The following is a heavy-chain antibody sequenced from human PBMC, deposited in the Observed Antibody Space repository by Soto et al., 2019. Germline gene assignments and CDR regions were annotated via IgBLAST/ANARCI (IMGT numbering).Heavy chain of an antibody. Sequence: QVQLVESGGGVVQPGRSLRLSCAASGFTFNTYGIHWVRQAPGKGLEWAAVIWYDGSNKFYADSVKGRFTISRDNSKNTVYLQMNSLRAEDTAVYYCARGGGYDIFTELEYWGQGTLVTVSS. CDR3: ARGGGYDIFTELEY. CDR2: IWYDGSNK. D-gene: IGHD3-9*01. CDR1: GFTFNTYG. V-gene: IGHV3-33*01. J-gene: IGHJ4*02.